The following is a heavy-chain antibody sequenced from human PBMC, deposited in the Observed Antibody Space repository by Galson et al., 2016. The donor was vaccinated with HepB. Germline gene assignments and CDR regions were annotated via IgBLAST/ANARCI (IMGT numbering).Heavy chain of an antibody. D-gene: IGHD2-2*01. Sequence: PALVKPTQTLTLTCTFSGFSLNTSGEGVGWTRQPTGKTLEWLALHYWHDDKPYITSPTSRPTIPKNTSKNQVVLTMTNMDPVDTATYYCAHRRSGYCNSISCLYFDYWGQGALVTVSS. V-gene: IGHV2-5*01. CDR1: GFSLNTSGEG. J-gene: IGHJ4*02. CDR2: HYWHDDK. CDR3: AHRRSGYCNSISCLYFDY.